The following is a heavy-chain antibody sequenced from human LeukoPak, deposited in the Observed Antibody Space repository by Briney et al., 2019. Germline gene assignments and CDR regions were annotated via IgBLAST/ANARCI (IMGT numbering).Heavy chain of an antibody. CDR1: GFTFNGYW. V-gene: IGHV3-7*01. Sequence: GGSLRLSCAASGFTFNGYWMSWVRQAPGQGLEWVANIKEDGSAKYYVDSVKGRFTTSRDNAKNSLYLEMNSLRAEDTAVYYCARGLYSYGYVIDYWSQGTLVTVSS. J-gene: IGHJ4*02. CDR3: ARGLYSYGYVIDY. D-gene: IGHD5-18*01. CDR2: IKEDGSAK.